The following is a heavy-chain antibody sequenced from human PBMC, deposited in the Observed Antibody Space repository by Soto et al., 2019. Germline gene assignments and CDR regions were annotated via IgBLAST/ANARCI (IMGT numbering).Heavy chain of an antibody. D-gene: IGHD2-2*01. J-gene: IGHJ6*02. CDR2: VYSTGTT. CDR3: ERRIVVVPDAPLHSYYYYAMDV. Sequence: QVQLQESGPELVKPSQTLFLPCSVSGGSISSGTYYWSWIRQHPGMVLEWNGYVYSTGTTYYNPSLRSRLTMSLDTSKNQVSRGLTSVTAADTAMYDCERRIVVVPDAPLHSYYYYAMDVWGQGTTATVSS. CDR1: GGSISSGTYY. V-gene: IGHV4-31*03.